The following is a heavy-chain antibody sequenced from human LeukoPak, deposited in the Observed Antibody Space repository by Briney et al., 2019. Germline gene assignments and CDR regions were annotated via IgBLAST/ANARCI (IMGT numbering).Heavy chain of an antibody. CDR1: SSPISSYY. D-gene: IGHD6-19*01. Sequence: PSETLSLTCTVSSSPISSYYWSWIRQPPGKGLEWIGYIYYTGTTNYNPPLKSRVTISVDTSKNQFSLKLNSVTAADTAVYYCARESGSSGWYDYWGQGTLVTVSS. CDR3: ARESGSSGWYDY. J-gene: IGHJ4*02. CDR2: IYYTGTT. V-gene: IGHV4-59*01.